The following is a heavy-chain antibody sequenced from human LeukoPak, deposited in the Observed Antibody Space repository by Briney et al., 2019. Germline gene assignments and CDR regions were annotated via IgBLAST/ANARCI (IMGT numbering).Heavy chain of an antibody. J-gene: IGHJ3*02. CDR3: VKDTDSSGYYDAFDI. Sequence: GGSLRLSCAASGFTFSSYAVHWVRQAPGKGLEWVAVISYDGSNKYYADSVKGRFTISRDNSKNTLYLQMNSLRAEDTAVYYCVKDTDSSGYYDAFDIWGQGTMVTVSS. D-gene: IGHD3-22*01. V-gene: IGHV3-30-3*01. CDR1: GFTFSSYA. CDR2: ISYDGSNK.